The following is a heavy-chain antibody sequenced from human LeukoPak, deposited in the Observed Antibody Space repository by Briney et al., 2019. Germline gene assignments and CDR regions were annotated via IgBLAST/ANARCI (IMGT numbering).Heavy chain of an antibody. J-gene: IGHJ3*01. CDR2: ISWNSGDI. V-gene: IGHV3-9*01. CDR1: GFAFNDYA. Sequence: GGSLRLSCAASGFAFNDYAMHWVRQRPGKGLEWVSTISWNSGDIYHADSVQGRFTISRDNAKNSLYLQMSSLRDEDTALYYCAKNIPSGEYAFDLWGQGTMVTVSS. CDR3: AKNIPSGEYAFDL. D-gene: IGHD3-10*01.